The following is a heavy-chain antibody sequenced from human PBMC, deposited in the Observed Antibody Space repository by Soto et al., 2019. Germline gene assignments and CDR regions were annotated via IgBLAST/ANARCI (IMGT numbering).Heavy chain of an antibody. CDR3: ARCDIRPRCSDRYYGKAV. D-gene: IGHD6-6*01. CDR2: INPGNSDT. CDR1: GYTFTTYW. J-gene: IGHJ6*02. V-gene: IGHV5-51*01. Sequence: PGESLKISCEGSGYTFTTYWVAWVRQMPGKGLEWMGIINPGNSDTRYSPSFQGQVTISADKSISTAYLQWSSLKASDTSIYYCARCDIRPRCSDRYYGKAVSGQGTTVTVSS.